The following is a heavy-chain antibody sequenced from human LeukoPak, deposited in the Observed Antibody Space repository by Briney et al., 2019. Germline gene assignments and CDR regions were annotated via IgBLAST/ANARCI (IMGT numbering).Heavy chain of an antibody. CDR1: GGPISSSSYY. CDR3: ARQQSAGAFDY. J-gene: IGHJ4*02. CDR2: IYYSGST. Sequence: SETLSLTCTVSGGPISSSSYYWGWIRQPPGKGLEWIGSIYYSGSTYYNPSLKSRVTISVDTSKNQFSLKLSSVTAADTAVYYCARQQSAGAFDYWGQGSLIIVSS. V-gene: IGHV4-39*01. D-gene: IGHD6-19*01.